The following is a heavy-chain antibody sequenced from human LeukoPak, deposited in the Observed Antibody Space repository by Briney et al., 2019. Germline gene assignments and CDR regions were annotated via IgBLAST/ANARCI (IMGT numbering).Heavy chain of an antibody. J-gene: IGHJ4*02. CDR3: ASSVRYYFDY. Sequence: GEPLQISCKGSGYSSTSYWIGWVRQMPGKGLEWMGIIYPGDSDTRYSPSSRGQVTISADKSISTACLQWSSLKASDTAMYYCASSVRYYFDYWGQGTLVTVSS. CDR2: IYPGDSDT. V-gene: IGHV5-51*01. D-gene: IGHD4-17*01. CDR1: GYSSTSYW.